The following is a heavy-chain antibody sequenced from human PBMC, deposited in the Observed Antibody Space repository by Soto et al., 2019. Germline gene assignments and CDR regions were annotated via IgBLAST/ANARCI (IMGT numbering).Heavy chain of an antibody. V-gene: IGHV3-53*05. D-gene: IGHD4-17*01. CDR2: IYSGGYT. Sequence: GGSLRLSCAVSGFTVSNNYMSWVRQAPGKGLEGVSVIYSGGYTAYGDSVKGRFTISRDNSKNTLYLQMNSLRAEDTAVYYCAKGLTTVKPAFFDYWGQGTLVTVSS. CDR1: GFTVSNNY. J-gene: IGHJ4*02. CDR3: AKGLTTVKPAFFDY.